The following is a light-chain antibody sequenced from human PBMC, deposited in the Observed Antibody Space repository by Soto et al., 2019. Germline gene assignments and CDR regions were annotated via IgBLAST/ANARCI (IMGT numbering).Light chain of an antibody. Sequence: ALTQPPSASGSPGQSVTISCTGTSSDIGAYNYVSWYQQHPGKAPKLMIHEVSKRPSGVPDRFSGSKSGNTASLTVSGLQAEDEADYYCSSYAGSNDRWVFGGGTKVTVL. J-gene: IGLJ3*02. CDR1: SSDIGAYNY. V-gene: IGLV2-8*01. CDR2: EVS. CDR3: SSYAGSNDRWV.